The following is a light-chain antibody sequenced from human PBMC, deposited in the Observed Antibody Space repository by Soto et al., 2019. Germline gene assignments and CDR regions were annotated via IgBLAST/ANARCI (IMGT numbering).Light chain of an antibody. CDR2: EVS. CDR3: NSYAGSNKV. CDR1: SSDVGGYNY. J-gene: IGLJ3*02. Sequence: QSALTQPPSASGSPGQSVTISCTGTSSDVGGYNYVSWYQQHPGKAPKLMIYEVSKRPSGVPDRFSGSKSGNTASLTVAGLQAEDEADYYCNSYAGSNKVFGGGTKL. V-gene: IGLV2-8*01.